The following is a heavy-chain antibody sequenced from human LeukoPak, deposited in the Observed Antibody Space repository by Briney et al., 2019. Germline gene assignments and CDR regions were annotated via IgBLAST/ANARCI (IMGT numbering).Heavy chain of an antibody. J-gene: IGHJ4*02. D-gene: IGHD1-26*01. CDR1: GFTFSDYY. V-gene: IGHV3-11*01. Sequence: GGSLRLSCAASGFTFSDYYMSWIRQAPGKGLEWVSYISSSGSTIYYADSVKGRFTISRDNSKNTLYLQMNSLRAEDPAVYYCARFYANEWELPHWGQGTLVTVSS. CDR2: ISSSGSTI. CDR3: ARFYANEWELPH.